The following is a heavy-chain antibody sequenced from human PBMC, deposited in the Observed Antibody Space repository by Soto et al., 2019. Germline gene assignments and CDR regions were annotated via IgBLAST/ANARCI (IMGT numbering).Heavy chain of an antibody. V-gene: IGHV5-51*01. CDR3: ARHSAYEGAFDI. D-gene: IGHD3-22*01. J-gene: IGHJ3*02. Sequence: LGESMKISCKGSGGRFTSYWIGLMRQMPGKGLERMGIIYPGDSDTRYSPSFQGQVTISADKSISTAYLQWSSLKASDTAMYYCARHSAYEGAFDIWGQGTMVTVSS. CDR2: IYPGDSDT. CDR1: GGRFTSYW.